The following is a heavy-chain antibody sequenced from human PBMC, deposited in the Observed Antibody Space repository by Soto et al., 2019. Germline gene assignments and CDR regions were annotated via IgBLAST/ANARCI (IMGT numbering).Heavy chain of an antibody. D-gene: IGHD1-1*01. V-gene: IGHV4-30-2*01. CDR1: GGSIDDYS. CDR2: IYHYGNP. Sequence: QLQLQESGSGLVKPSQTLSLTCAVSGGSIDDYSWSWIRQPPGKGLEWIGYIYHYGNPHYNASLRRRATPSVDRSKNQFSLNLRSVTAADTAVYYCARDVGYGRPDYWGQGSLVTVSS. J-gene: IGHJ4*02. CDR3: ARDVGYGRPDY.